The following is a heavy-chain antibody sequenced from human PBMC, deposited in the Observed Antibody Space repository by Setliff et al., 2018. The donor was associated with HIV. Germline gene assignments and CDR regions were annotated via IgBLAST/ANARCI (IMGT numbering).Heavy chain of an antibody. CDR2: ITSSSSYM. Sequence: PGGSVRLSCAASGFTFSSYTMNWVRQAPGKGLEWVSSITSSSSYMYYADSVKGRFTISRDNAKNSLSLQMNNLRAEDTAVYFCARDQIRSRYYYYYTDVWGEGTTVTVSS. J-gene: IGHJ6*03. V-gene: IGHV3-21*01. CDR1: GFTFSSYT. CDR3: ARDQIRSRYYYYYTDV. D-gene: IGHD3-3*01.